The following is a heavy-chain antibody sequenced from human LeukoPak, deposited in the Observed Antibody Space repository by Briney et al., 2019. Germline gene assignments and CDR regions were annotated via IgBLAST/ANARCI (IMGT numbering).Heavy chain of an antibody. CDR2: INHSGST. CDR1: GGSFSGYY. J-gene: IGHJ4*02. D-gene: IGHD3-22*01. CDR3: AGERDYYYDSSGHFDY. Sequence: SETLSLTCAVYGGSFSGYYWSWIRQPPGKGLEWIGEINHSGSTNYNPSLKSRVTISVDTSKNQFSLKLSSVTAADTAVYYCAGERDYYYDSSGHFDYWGQGTLVTVSS. V-gene: IGHV4-34*01.